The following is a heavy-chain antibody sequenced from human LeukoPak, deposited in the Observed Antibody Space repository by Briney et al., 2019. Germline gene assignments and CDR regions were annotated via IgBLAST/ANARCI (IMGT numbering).Heavy chain of an antibody. V-gene: IGHV4-59*08. CDR3: ARHVDWSPNFDY. Sequence: SETLSLTCTVPGGSISSYYWSWIRQPPGKGLEWIGYIYYSGSTKYNPSLKSRLTISVDTSKNQFSLKLSSVAASDTAVYYCARHVDWSPNFDYWGQGTLVTVSS. D-gene: IGHD3-9*01. J-gene: IGHJ4*02. CDR2: IYYSGST. CDR1: GGSISSYY.